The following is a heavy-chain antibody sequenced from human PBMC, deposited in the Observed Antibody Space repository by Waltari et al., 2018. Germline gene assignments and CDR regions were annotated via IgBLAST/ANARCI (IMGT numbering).Heavy chain of an antibody. J-gene: IGHJ5*02. CDR3: VRDLGGSGNSWFDA. D-gene: IGHD3-10*01. CDR1: GYIFISYY. Sequence: QVQLVQSGAEVKKPGASVKVSCKASGYIFISYYMHWVRQAPGQGLEGWGKVNPHTGSTTYAQKFQGRVTMTTDTSTSTIYLGLTSLSSEDTALYYCVRDLGGSGNSWFDAWGQGSLVIVSS. V-gene: IGHV1-46*01. CDR2: VNPHTGST.